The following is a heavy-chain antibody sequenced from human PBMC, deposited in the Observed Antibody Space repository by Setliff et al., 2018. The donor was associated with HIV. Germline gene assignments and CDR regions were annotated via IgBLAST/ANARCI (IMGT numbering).Heavy chain of an antibody. V-gene: IGHV1-2*02. CDR2: INPNSGGT. Sequence: ASVKVSCKSYGYTFTAYYMHWVRQAPGQGLEWMGWINPNSGGTNYAQKFRGRVTMTRDTSINTAHMYLSSLRSDDTAIYFCARGTDFWSGSSNFDYWGQGTQVTVSS. CDR3: ARGTDFWSGSSNFDY. CDR1: GYTFTAYY. D-gene: IGHD3-3*01. J-gene: IGHJ4*02.